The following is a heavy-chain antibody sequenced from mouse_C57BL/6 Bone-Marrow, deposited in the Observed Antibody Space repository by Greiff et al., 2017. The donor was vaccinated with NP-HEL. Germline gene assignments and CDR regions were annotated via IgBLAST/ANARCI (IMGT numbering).Heavy chain of an antibody. J-gene: IGHJ2*01. Sequence: EVQLQQSGAELVRPGASVKLSCTASGFNIKDDYMHWVKQRPEQGLEWIGWIDPENGDTEYASKFQGKATITADTSSNTAYLQLSSLTSEDTAVYYCTLYYGGYWGQGTTLTVSS. CDR3: TLYYGGY. V-gene: IGHV14-4*01. CDR2: IDPENGDT. CDR1: GFNIKDDY. D-gene: IGHD1-1*01.